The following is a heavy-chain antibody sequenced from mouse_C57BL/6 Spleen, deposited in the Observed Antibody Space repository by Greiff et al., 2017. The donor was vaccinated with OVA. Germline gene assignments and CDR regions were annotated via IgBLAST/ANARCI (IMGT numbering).Heavy chain of an antibody. D-gene: IGHD2-10*01. CDR2: ISDGGSYT. Sequence: EVKLMESGGGLVKPGGSLKLSCAASGFTFSSYAMSWVRQTPEKRLEWVATISDGGSYTYYPDNVKGRFTISRDNAKNNLYLQMSHLKSEDTAMYYCARGAYYGNSGLFAYWGQGTLVTVSA. CDR1: GFTFSSYA. J-gene: IGHJ3*01. V-gene: IGHV5-4*03. CDR3: ARGAYYGNSGLFAY.